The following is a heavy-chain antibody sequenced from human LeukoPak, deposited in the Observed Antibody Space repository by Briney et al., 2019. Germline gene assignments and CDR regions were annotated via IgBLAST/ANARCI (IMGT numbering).Heavy chain of an antibody. CDR3: ASGTNRGVVINSDKN. CDR2: IYYSGST. V-gene: IGHV4-39*07. Sequence: SETLSLTCAVSGGSISSSSYYWGWIRQPPGKGLEWIGSIYYSGSTYYNPSLKSRVTISVDTSKNQFSLKLSSVTAADTAVYYCASGTNRGVVINSDKNWGQGTLVTVSS. J-gene: IGHJ4*02. D-gene: IGHD3-3*01. CDR1: GGSISSSSYY.